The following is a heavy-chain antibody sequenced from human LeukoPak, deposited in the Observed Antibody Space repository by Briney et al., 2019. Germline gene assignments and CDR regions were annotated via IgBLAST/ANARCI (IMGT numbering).Heavy chain of an antibody. CDR2: INPNSGGT. CDR1: GYTFTGYY. D-gene: IGHD6-13*01. Sequence: AASVKVSCKASGYTFTGYYMHWVRQAPGQGLEWMGWINPNSGGTNYAQKFQGRVTMTRDTSISTAYMELSRLRSDDTAVYYCARAGSWYVLVSWDYWGQGTLVTVSS. J-gene: IGHJ4*02. V-gene: IGHV1-2*02. CDR3: ARAGSWYVLVSWDY.